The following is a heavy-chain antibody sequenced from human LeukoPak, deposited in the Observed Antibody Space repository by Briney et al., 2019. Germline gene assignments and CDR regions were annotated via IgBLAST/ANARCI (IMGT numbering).Heavy chain of an antibody. D-gene: IGHD4-23*01. V-gene: IGHV4-38-2*01. CDR3: AKQGPTVVTHFDS. Sequence: PSETLSLTCAVSGYSISSGYYWGWIRQPPGKGLDWIASMYHSGSTYYNPSLKSRVTISVDTSKNQFSLRLSSVTAAGTAVYYCAKQGPTVVTHFDSWGQGTLVTVSS. J-gene: IGHJ4*02. CDR1: GYSISSGYY. CDR2: MYHSGST.